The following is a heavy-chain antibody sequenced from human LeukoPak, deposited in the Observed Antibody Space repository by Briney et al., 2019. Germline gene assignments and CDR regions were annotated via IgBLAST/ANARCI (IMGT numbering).Heavy chain of an antibody. J-gene: IGHJ4*02. Sequence: WGSLRLSCAASGFTFSSYGMHWVRQAPGKGLEWVAVIWYDGSNKYYADSVKGRFTISRDNSKNTLYLQMNSLRAEDTAVYYCARDGIAAAGTFDYWGQGTLVTVSS. CDR1: GFTFSSYG. D-gene: IGHD6-13*01. CDR2: IWYDGSNK. V-gene: IGHV3-33*01. CDR3: ARDGIAAAGTFDY.